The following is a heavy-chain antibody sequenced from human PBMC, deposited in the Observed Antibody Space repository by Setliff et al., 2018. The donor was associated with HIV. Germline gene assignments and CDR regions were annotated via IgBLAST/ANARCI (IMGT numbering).Heavy chain of an antibody. D-gene: IGHD2-15*01. J-gene: IGHJ5*02. CDR3: ARVRYCSGGSCYGGEYWFDP. Sequence: ASVKVSCKASGYTFTGYYMHWVRQAPGQGLEWMGWINPNSGGTTYAQKFQGRVTMTRDTSISTAYMEVSRLRSDDTAVCYCARVRYCSGGSCYGGEYWFDPWGQGTLVTVSS. V-gene: IGHV1-2*02. CDR2: INPNSGGT. CDR1: GYTFTGYY.